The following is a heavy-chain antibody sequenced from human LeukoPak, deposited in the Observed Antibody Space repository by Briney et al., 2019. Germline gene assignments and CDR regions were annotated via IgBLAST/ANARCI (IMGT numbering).Heavy chain of an antibody. V-gene: IGHV4-31*03. D-gene: IGHD6-13*01. CDR2: IYYSGST. CDR3: ARDEEEQQPLVY. J-gene: IGHJ4*02. CDR1: GGSISSGGYY. Sequence: SETLSLTCTVSGGSISSGGYYWSWIRQHPGKGLEWIGYIYYSGSTYYNPSLKSRVTISVDTSKNQFSLKLSSVTAADTAVYYCARDEEEQQPLVYWGQGTLVTVSS.